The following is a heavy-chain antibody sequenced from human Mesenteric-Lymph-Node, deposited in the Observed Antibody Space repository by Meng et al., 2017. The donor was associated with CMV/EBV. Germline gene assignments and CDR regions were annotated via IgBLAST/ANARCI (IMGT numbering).Heavy chain of an antibody. V-gene: IGHV3-33*01. CDR1: FPFSNDG. CDR3: ARKYYYDDSGFYASDY. D-gene: IGHD3-22*01. CDR2: IWYDGSKK. Sequence: FPFSNDGMHWVRQAPGKGLEWVAVIWYDGSKKYYADSAKGRFTISRHNSQNTLYLEMDNLRAEDTAVYYCARKYYYDDSGFYASDYWGQGTLVTVSS. J-gene: IGHJ4*02.